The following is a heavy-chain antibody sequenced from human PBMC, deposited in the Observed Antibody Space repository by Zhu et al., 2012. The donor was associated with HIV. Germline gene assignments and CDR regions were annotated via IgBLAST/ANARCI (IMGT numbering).Heavy chain of an antibody. D-gene: IGHD2-21*02. J-gene: IGHJ5*02. Sequence: QVQLQESGPGLVKPSETLSLTCAVSGYSISSGYYWGWIRQPPGKGLEWIASIYHSGNTFYNPSLKSRVTMSVDASENQFSLKLSSVTAADTAVYYCARGQDVSYYGSDCYSNWFDPWGQGTLVTVSS. CDR1: GYSISSGYY. CDR2: IYHSGNT. V-gene: IGHV4-38-2*01. CDR3: ARGQDVSYYGSDCYSNWFDP.